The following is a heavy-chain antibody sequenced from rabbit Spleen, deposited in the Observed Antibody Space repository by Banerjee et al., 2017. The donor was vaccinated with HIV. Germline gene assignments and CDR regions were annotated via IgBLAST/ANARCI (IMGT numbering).Heavy chain of an antibody. CDR3: ARDTGSSFSSYGMDL. CDR2: IGPGFGST. V-gene: IGHV1S47*01. Sequence: ELVESGGGLVQPGESLKVSCKASGFDFSRYSINWVRQAPGKGPEWIAYIGPGFGSTYYANSVKGRFTISSDNAQNTVFLQMTSLTAADTATYFCARDTGSSFSSYGMDLWGPGTLVTVS. CDR1: GFDFSRYS. J-gene: IGHJ6*01. D-gene: IGHD8-1*01.